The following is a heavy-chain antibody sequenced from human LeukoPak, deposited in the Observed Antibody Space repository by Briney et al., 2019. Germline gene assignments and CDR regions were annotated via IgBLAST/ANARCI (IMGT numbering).Heavy chain of an antibody. Sequence: GGSLRLSCAASGFTFSSYGMHWVRQAPGKGLEWVAVISYDGSNKYYADSVKGRFTISRDNSKNTLYLQMNSLRAEDTAVYYCARASSYSGDAFDIWGQGTMVTVSS. CDR1: GFTFSSYG. V-gene: IGHV3-30*03. J-gene: IGHJ3*02. CDR3: ARASSYSGDAFDI. D-gene: IGHD1-26*01. CDR2: ISYDGSNK.